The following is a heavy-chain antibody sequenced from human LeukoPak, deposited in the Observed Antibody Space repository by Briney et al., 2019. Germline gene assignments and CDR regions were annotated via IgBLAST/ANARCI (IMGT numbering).Heavy chain of an antibody. V-gene: IGHV3-23*01. J-gene: IGHJ5*02. Sequence: PGGSLRLSCAASGFTFSSYAMSWVRQAPGKGLEWVSATSGSAGSTYYADSVKGRFTISRDNSKNTLYLQMNRLRAEDTAVYYCAKGGYCSSTSCYTSWFDPWGQGTLVTVSS. CDR2: TSGSAGST. D-gene: IGHD2-2*02. CDR3: AKGGYCSSTSCYTSWFDP. CDR1: GFTFSSYA.